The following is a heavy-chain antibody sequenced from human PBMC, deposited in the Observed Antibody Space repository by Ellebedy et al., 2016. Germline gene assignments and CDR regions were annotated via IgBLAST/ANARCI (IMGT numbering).Heavy chain of an antibody. J-gene: IGHJ4*02. CDR2: IKPYNGRT. CDR1: GYTLISYP. D-gene: IGHD6-6*01. Sequence: ASVKVSCKASGYTLISYPITWVRQAPGQGLEWMGWIKPYNGRTNYAQKFQGRLTMTTDRSTDTVYMDLRSLSSADTAVYFCARDNGTSSSLDYWGQGTVVSVSS. CDR3: ARDNGTSSSLDY. V-gene: IGHV1-18*04.